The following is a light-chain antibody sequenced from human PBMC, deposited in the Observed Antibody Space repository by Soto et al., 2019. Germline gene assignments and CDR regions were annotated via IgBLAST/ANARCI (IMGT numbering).Light chain of an antibody. CDR2: DAS. V-gene: IGKV3-11*01. Sequence: EIVLTQSPATLALSPGERATLSCRASQSVSSYLAWYQQKRGQAPRLLIYDASNRATGIPARFGGSGSGTDFTLTISSLEPEDFAVYYCQQRSNWLTFGGGTKVEIK. J-gene: IGKJ4*01. CDR1: QSVSSY. CDR3: QQRSNWLT.